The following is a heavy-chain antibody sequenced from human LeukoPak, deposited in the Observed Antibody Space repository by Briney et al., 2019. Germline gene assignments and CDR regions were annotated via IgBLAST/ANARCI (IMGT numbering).Heavy chain of an antibody. CDR1: GFTFSSYA. Sequence: PGGSLRLSCAASGFTFSSYAMSWVRQAPGKGLEWVSAISGSGGSTYYADSVKGRFTISRDNSKNTLYLQMNSLRAEDTAVFYCAKIRKYLGATDYWGQGTLVTVSS. J-gene: IGHJ4*02. CDR2: ISGSGGST. CDR3: AKIRKYLGATDY. V-gene: IGHV3-23*01. D-gene: IGHD1-26*01.